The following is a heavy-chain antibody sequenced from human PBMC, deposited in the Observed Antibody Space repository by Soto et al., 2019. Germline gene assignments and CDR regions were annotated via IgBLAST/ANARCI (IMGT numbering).Heavy chain of an antibody. V-gene: IGHV4-4*02. J-gene: IGHJ6*02. Sequence: QVQVQESGPGLVKPSETLSLTCTVSSGSVSGGGWWNWVRQPPGKGLEWIGEVAPSGNTNYSPSLQNRVTISLDKSKNQFSLKLNSVTAADTAIYFCARESYGIDVWGQGTTVTVSS. CDR2: VAPSGNT. CDR1: SGSVSGGGW. CDR3: ARESYGIDV.